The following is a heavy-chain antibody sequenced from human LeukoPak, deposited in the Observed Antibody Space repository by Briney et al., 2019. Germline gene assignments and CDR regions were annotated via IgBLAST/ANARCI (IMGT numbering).Heavy chain of an antibody. Sequence: SETLSLTCTVSGGSISSSSYYWGWIRQPPGKGLEWIGSIYYSGSTYYNPSLKSRVTISVDTSKNQFSLKLSSVTAADTAVYYCARSPNSSGYYWDYWGQGTLVTVSS. CDR2: IYYSGST. CDR3: ARSPNSSGYYWDY. J-gene: IGHJ4*02. D-gene: IGHD3-22*01. CDR1: GGSISSSSYY. V-gene: IGHV4-39*01.